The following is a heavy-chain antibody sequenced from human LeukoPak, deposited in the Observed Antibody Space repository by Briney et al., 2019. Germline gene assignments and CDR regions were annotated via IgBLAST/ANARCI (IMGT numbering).Heavy chain of an antibody. CDR3: AKATYSGSYGFGY. D-gene: IGHD1-26*01. J-gene: IGHJ4*02. Sequence: GGSLRLSCAASGFTFDDYAMHWVRQAPGKGLEWVSGISWNSGSIGYADSVKGRFAISRDNAKNSLYLQMNSLRAEDMALYYCAKATYSGSYGFGYWGQGTLVTVSS. CDR1: GFTFDDYA. CDR2: ISWNSGSI. V-gene: IGHV3-9*03.